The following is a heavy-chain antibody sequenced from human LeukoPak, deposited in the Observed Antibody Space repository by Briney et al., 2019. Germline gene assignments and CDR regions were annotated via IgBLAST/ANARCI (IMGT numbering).Heavy chain of an antibody. D-gene: IGHD2-15*01. V-gene: IGHV1-3*01. Sequence: ASVKVSCKASGYTFTSYAMHWVRQAPGQRLEWMGWINAGNGNTNYAQKLQGRVTMTTDTSTSTAYMELRSLRSDDTAVYYCARDCPISSGGSCYSDWFDPWGQGTLVTVSS. CDR3: ARDCPISSGGSCYSDWFDP. CDR2: INAGNGNT. CDR1: GYTFTSYA. J-gene: IGHJ5*02.